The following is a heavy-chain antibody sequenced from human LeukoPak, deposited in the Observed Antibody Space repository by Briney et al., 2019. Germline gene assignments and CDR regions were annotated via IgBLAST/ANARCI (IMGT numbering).Heavy chain of an antibody. D-gene: IGHD3-22*01. V-gene: IGHV4-59*08. J-gene: IGHJ4*02. CDR3: ARLYYDSSALDQ. Sequence: SETLSLTCTVSGGSISSSYWSWIRQPPGKGLEWLGYIYYSGSTNYNPSLKSRVTISADTSKSRFSLKLTSVTAADTAVYYCARLYYDSSALDQWGQGTLVTVSS. CDR2: IYYSGST. CDR1: GGSISSSY.